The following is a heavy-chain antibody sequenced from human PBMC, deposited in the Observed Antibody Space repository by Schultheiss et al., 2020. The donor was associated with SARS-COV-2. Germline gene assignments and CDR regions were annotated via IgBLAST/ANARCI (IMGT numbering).Heavy chain of an antibody. J-gene: IGHJ3*02. CDR1: GDSIRSHH. CDR2: INHSGST. V-gene: IGHV4-59*08. D-gene: IGHD5/OR15-5a*01. CDR3: ARALPYDAFDI. Sequence: SETLSLTCTVSGDSIRSHHWSWIRQPPGKGLEWIGEINHSGSTNYNPSLKSRVTISVDTSKNQFSLKLSSVTAADTAVYYCARALPYDAFDIWGQGTMVTVSS.